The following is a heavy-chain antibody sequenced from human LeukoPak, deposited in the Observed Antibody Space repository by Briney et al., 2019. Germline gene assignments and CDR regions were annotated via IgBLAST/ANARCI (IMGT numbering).Heavy chain of an antibody. V-gene: IGHV3-74*01. J-gene: IGHJ4*02. D-gene: IGHD5-12*01. CDR2: IKGDESSI. CDR1: GFTFSSYW. CDR3: ARDVRLPHLFDY. Sequence: GGSLRLSCTTSGFTFSSYWMHWVRQAPGKGLVWVSRIKGDESSINYADSVEGRFTISGDNAKNTVYLHLNSLRVEDTAVYYCARDVRLPHLFDYWGQGTLVTVSS.